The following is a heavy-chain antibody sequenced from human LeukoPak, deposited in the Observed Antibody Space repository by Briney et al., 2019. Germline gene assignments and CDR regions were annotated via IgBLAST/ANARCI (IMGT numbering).Heavy chain of an antibody. Sequence: GGSLRLSCAASGFTFSSYEMNWVRQAPGKGLEWVSYISSSGSTIYYADSVKGRFTISRDNAKNSLYLQMNSLRAEDTAMYYCAAGAMAFIDYWGQGTLVTVSS. J-gene: IGHJ4*02. V-gene: IGHV3-48*03. D-gene: IGHD5-18*01. CDR3: AAGAMAFIDY. CDR1: GFTFSSYE. CDR2: ISSSGSTI.